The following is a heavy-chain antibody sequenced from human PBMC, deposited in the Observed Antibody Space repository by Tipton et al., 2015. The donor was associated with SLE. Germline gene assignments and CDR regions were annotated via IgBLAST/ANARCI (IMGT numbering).Heavy chain of an antibody. CDR2: NYYAGST. D-gene: IGHD3-16*01. CDR1: GVSISSTNSY. Sequence: TLSLICTVSGVSISSTNSYWDWLRQPPGRGLEWIGTNYYAGSTYYSPSLKSRVTITLDTSKNHLSLKLSSVTAADTAVYYCARRDRWLRSPLYWGQGTLVTVSS. V-gene: IGHV4-39*07. J-gene: IGHJ4*02. CDR3: ARRDRWLRSPLY.